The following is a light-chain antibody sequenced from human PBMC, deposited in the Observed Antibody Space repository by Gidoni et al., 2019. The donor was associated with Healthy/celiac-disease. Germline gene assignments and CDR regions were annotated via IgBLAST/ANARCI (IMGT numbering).Light chain of an antibody. CDR1: QSVSSSY. CDR2: GAS. V-gene: IGKV3-20*01. Sequence: EIVLTQSPGTLSLSTGDRATFSCRASQSVSSSYLAWYQQEPGQAPRLLSYGASSRATGIPDRFSGSGSGTDFTLTISRLEPEDVAVYYCQQYGSSPRTFGGGTKVEIK. J-gene: IGKJ4*01. CDR3: QQYGSSPRT.